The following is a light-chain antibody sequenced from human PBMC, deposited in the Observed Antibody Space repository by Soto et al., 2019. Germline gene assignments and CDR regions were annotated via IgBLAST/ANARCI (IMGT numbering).Light chain of an antibody. J-gene: IGKJ4*01. CDR1: QSIANF. CDR2: DAS. V-gene: IGKV1-33*01. CDR3: QQYEDLPLT. Sequence: DVQMTQSPSSLSASVGDRVIITCKANQSIANFLNWFQHKPGEAPKLLISDASHLELGVPSRFSGSRSGTDFVLDISNLQSEDVATYFCQQYEDLPLTFGGGT.